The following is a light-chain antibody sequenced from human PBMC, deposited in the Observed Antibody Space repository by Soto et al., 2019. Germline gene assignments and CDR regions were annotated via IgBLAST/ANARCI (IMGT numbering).Light chain of an antibody. CDR3: CSYAGTYTPVV. J-gene: IGLJ2*01. CDR2: EVS. V-gene: IGLV2-11*01. CDR1: SSDVVGYNY. Sequence: QSALTQPRSVSGSPGHSVTISCAGNSSDVVGYNYVSWYQQYPGKAPKLMISEVSKRPSGVPDRFSGSKSCNTASRTISGLKAADEADYYCCSYAGTYTPVVFGGGTKLTVL.